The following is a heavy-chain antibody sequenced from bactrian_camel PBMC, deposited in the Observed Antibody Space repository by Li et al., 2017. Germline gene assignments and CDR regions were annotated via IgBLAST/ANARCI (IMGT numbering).Heavy chain of an antibody. CDR1: GRSNENYF. CDR2: MYTGFGGGAS. Sequence: VQLVESGGGTVPPGGSLTLSCAISGRSNENYFLAWFRQPPGKEREGVAAMYTGFGGGASYYAESVKGRFTISRENSKNTLYLQMNSLKPEDTATYYCAAGRRRYDRSYCTAQTNDYNDWGQGTQVTVS. J-gene: IGHJ4*01. CDR3: AAGRRRYDRSYCTAQTNDYND. D-gene: IGHD3*01. V-gene: IGHV3S32*01.